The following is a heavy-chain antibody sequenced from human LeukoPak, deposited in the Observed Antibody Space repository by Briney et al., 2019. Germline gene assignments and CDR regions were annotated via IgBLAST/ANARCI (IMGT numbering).Heavy chain of an antibody. Sequence: GGSLRLSCAASGFTFSSYGMHWVRQAPGKGLEWVAVISYDGSNKYYADSVKGRFTIARDNSKNTLYLQMNSLRAEDTAVYYCAKSSGTNYYYYMDVWGKGTTVTVSS. CDR1: GFTFSSYG. CDR3: AKSSGTNYYYYMDV. V-gene: IGHV3-30*18. J-gene: IGHJ6*03. D-gene: IGHD1-1*01. CDR2: ISYDGSNK.